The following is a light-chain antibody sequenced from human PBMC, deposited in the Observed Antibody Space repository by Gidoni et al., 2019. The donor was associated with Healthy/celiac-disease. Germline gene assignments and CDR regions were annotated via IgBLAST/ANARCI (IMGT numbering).Light chain of an antibody. Sequence: IQLTQSPSSLSASVGDRVTITCRASQGISSYLAWYQQKPGKAPELLIYAASTLQSGVPSRFSGSGSGTDFTLTISSLQPEDFATYYCQQLNSYPPTFXGXTKVEIK. CDR3: QQLNSYPPT. J-gene: IGKJ4*01. V-gene: IGKV1-9*01. CDR2: AAS. CDR1: QGISSY.